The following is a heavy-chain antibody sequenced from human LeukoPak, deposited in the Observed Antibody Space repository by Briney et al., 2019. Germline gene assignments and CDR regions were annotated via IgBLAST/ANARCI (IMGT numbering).Heavy chain of an antibody. CDR1: GFAVSSNF. Sequence: PGGSLRLSCAASGFAVSSNFMSWVRQPPGKGLEGVSVLYSGGTTNYADSVKGRFIISRDNSKNTLYLQMNSLRAEDTAVYYCARDGYGYNYMDVWGKGITVTVSS. V-gene: IGHV3-53*01. J-gene: IGHJ6*03. D-gene: IGHD1-1*01. CDR2: LYSGGTT. CDR3: ARDGYGYNYMDV.